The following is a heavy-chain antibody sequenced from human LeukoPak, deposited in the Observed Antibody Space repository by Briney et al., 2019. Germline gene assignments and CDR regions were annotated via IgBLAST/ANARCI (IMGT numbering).Heavy chain of an antibody. D-gene: IGHD6-13*01. Sequence: SETLSLTCTVSGVSITSYYWSWIRQPPGKGLEWIGYVSYIGSTKHNPSLKSRVTISLGTSKNQFSLTLTSVTTADTAFYYRAREGWAASDGNFLDHWGQGTLVTVSS. CDR3: AREGWAASDGNFLDH. V-gene: IGHV4-59*01. CDR1: GVSITSYY. CDR2: VSYIGST. J-gene: IGHJ4*02.